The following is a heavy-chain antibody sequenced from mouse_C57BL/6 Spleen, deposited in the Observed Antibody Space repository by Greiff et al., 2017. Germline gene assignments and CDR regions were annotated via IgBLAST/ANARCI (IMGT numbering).Heavy chain of an antibody. CDR1: GYAFSSSW. V-gene: IGHV1-82*01. J-gene: IGHJ2*01. CDR3: ARDGPY. Sequence: LVEPGASVKISCKASGYAFSSSWMNWVKQRPGKGLEWIGRIYPGDGDTNYNGKFKGKATLTADKSSSTAYMQLSSLTSEDSAVYFCARDGPYWGQGTTLTVSS. CDR2: IYPGDGDT. D-gene: IGHD3-1*01.